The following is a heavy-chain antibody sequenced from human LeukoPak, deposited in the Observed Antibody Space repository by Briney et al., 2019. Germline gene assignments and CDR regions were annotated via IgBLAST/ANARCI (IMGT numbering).Heavy chain of an antibody. J-gene: IGHJ6*03. CDR2: INPSGGST. CDR1: GYTFTSYY. D-gene: IGHD6-19*01. V-gene: IGHV1-46*01. CDR3: ARNQQWLVKDHYYYYYMGV. Sequence: ASVKVSCKASGYTFTSYYMHWVRQAPGQGLEWMGIINPSGGSTSYAQKLQGRVTMTTDISTSTAYMELRSLRSDDTAVYYCARNQQWLVKDHYYYYYMGVWGKGTAVTVSS.